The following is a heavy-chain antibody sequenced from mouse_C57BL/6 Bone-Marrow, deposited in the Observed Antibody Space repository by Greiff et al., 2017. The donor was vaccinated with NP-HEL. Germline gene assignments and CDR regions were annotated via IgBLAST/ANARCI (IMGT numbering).Heavy chain of an antibody. CDR1: GYTFTSYG. CDR3: ARSSMETYYFDY. D-gene: IGHD2-1*01. V-gene: IGHV1-81*01. Sequence: QVQLQQPGAELARPGASVKLSCKASGYTFTSYGISWVKQRTGQGLEWIGEIYPRSGNTYYNEKFKGKATLTADKSSSTAYMELRSLTSEDSAVYFCARSSMETYYFDYWGQGTTLTVSS. CDR2: IYPRSGNT. J-gene: IGHJ2*01.